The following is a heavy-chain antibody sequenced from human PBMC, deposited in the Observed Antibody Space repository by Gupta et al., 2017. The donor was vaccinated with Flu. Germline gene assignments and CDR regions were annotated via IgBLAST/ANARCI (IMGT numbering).Heavy chain of an antibody. V-gene: IGHV3-72*01. CDR1: GIILSGYY. J-gene: IGHJ4*02. CDR2: TRTNANSYST. CDR3: ATEGAAAGPDFDH. D-gene: IGHD6-13*01. Sequence: EVQLGGAWGGLVQAGAPLRTSLAFPGIILSGYYVNWVRQAPGKGLEWVGRTRTNANSYSTECAASVKGRFTISRDESKKSLFLQMNSLKTEDTAVYYCATEGAAAGPDFDHWGQGTLGTVSS.